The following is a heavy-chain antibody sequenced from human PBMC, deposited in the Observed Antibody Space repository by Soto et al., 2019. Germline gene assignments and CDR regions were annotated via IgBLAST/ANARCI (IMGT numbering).Heavy chain of an antibody. V-gene: IGHV4-39*01. J-gene: IGHJ4*02. CDR2: IYYSGST. CDR3: ARPVLDYYDSSGYYRRYYFDY. Sequence: SETLSLTCTVSGGSISSSSYYWGWIRQPPGKGLEWIGSIYYSGSTYYNPSLKSRVTISVDTSKNQFSLKLSSVTAADTAVYYCARPVLDYYDSSGYYRRYYFDYWGQGTLVTVSS. D-gene: IGHD3-22*01. CDR1: GGSISSSSYY.